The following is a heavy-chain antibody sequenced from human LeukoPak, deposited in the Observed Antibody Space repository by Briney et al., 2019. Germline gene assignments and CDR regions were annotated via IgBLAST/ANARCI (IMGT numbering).Heavy chain of an antibody. CDR1: GYTFADYY. Sequence: SVKVSCKASGYTFADYYMHWVRQAPGQGLEWMGRIIPILGIANYAQKFQGRVTITADKSTSTAYMELSSLRSEDTAVYYRAGNYYDSSGYRYWGQGTLVTVSS. CDR2: IIPILGIA. CDR3: AGNYYDSSGYRY. D-gene: IGHD3-22*01. J-gene: IGHJ4*02. V-gene: IGHV1-69*02.